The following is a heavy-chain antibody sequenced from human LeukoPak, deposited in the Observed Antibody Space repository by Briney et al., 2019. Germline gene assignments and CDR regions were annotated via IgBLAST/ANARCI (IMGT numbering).Heavy chain of an antibody. Sequence: PGASLQISCKGSGYSFISYWIGWVRQLPGKGLEWMGIIYPGDSDTRYSPSFQGQVTISADKSISTAYLQWSSLKASDTAMYYCAIAYGDRLYYFDYWGQGTLVTVSS. CDR3: AIAYGDRLYYFDY. CDR2: IYPGDSDT. J-gene: IGHJ4*02. V-gene: IGHV5-51*01. CDR1: GYSFISYW. D-gene: IGHD4-17*01.